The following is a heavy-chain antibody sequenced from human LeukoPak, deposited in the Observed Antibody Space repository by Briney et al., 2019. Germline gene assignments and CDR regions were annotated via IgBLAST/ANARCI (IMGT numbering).Heavy chain of an antibody. D-gene: IGHD6-6*01. CDR1: GFTFSSYE. V-gene: IGHV3-48*03. CDR3: AADSSSSRP. J-gene: IGHJ5*02. CDR2: ISSSGSTK. Sequence: GGSLRLSCAASGFTFSSYEMNWIRQAPGKGLEWISYISSSGSTKYYADSVKGRFTISRDNAKNSVFLQMNSLRAEDTAVYYCAADSSSSRPWGQGTLVTVSS.